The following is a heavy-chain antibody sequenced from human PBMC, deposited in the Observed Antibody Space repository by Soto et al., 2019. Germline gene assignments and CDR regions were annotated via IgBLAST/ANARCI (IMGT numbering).Heavy chain of an antibody. Sequence: SETLSLTCTVSGGSISSYYWSWIRQPPGKGLEWIGYIYYSGSTNYNPSLKSRVTISVDTSKNQCSLKLRSVTAADTAVYYCARTLGTVPYNWFDPWGKGTLVTVSS. V-gene: IGHV4-59*01. D-gene: IGHD4-17*01. CDR1: GGSISSYY. CDR3: ARTLGTVPYNWFDP. J-gene: IGHJ5*02. CDR2: IYYSGST.